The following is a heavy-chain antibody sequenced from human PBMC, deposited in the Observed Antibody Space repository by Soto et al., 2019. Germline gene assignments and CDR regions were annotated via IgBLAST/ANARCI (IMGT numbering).Heavy chain of an antibody. CDR3: ARDPLWGTAMVLWYFDL. CDR2: IYSGGST. CDR1: GFTVSSNY. V-gene: IGHV3-53*05. D-gene: IGHD5-18*01. J-gene: IGHJ2*01. Sequence: GGSLRLSCAASGFTVSSNYMSWVRQAPGKGLEWVSVIYSGGSTYYADSVKGRFTISRDNSKNTLYLQMNSLRAEDTAVYYCARDPLWGTAMVLWYFDLWGRGTLVTVSS.